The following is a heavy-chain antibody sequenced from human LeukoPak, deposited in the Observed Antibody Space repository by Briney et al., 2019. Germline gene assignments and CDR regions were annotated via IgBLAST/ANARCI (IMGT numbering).Heavy chain of an antibody. CDR1: GGSFSGYY. D-gene: IGHD3-10*01. J-gene: IGHJ5*02. V-gene: IGHV4-34*01. CDR2: INHSGST. CDR3: ARENYYGSGSYSGGNWFDP. Sequence: SETLSLTCAVYGGSFSGYYWSWIRQPPGKGLEWIGEINHSGSTNYNPSLKSRVTISVDTSKNQFSLKLSSVTAADTAVYYCARENYYGSGSYSGGNWFDPWGQGTLVTVSS.